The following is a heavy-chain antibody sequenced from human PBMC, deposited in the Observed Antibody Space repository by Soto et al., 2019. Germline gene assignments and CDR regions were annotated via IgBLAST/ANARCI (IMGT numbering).Heavy chain of an antibody. D-gene: IGHD4-17*01. CDR2: INPSGGST. CDR3: ARVGQIDYGDYVGY. CDR1: GYTFNSYY. V-gene: IGHV1-46*02. Sequence: GASVKVCCKASGYTFNSYYMHWVRQDHGQGLEWMGIINPSGGSTSYAQKFQGRVTMTRDTSTSTVYMELSSLRSEDTAVYYCARVGQIDYGDYVGYWGQGTLVTVSS. J-gene: IGHJ4*02.